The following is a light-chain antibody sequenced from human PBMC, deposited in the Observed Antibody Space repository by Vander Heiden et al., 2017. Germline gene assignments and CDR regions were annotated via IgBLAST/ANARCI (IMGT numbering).Light chain of an antibody. Sequence: SYELTQPPSVSVSPGQTASITCSGDKLGDKYACWYQQKPGQSPVLVIYQDSKRPSGIPERFSGSNSGNTATLTISGTRAMDEADYYCQAWDSSTGMVFGGGTKLTVL. CDR2: QDS. V-gene: IGLV3-1*01. J-gene: IGLJ2*01. CDR1: KLGDKY. CDR3: QAWDSSTGMV.